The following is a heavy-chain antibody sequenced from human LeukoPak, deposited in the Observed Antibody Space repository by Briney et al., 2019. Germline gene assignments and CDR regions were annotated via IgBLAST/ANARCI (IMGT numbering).Heavy chain of an antibody. D-gene: IGHD5-12*01. V-gene: IGHV4-59*08. CDR3: ARTGSDYVRWFDP. CDR1: GGSIGSYY. J-gene: IGHJ5*02. Sequence: SETLSLTCTVSGGSIGSYYWSWIRQPPGKGLEWIGYIYYSGSTNYNPSLKSRVTISVDTSKNQFSLKLSSVTAADTAVYYCARTGSDYVRWFDPWGQGTLVTVSS. CDR2: IYYSGST.